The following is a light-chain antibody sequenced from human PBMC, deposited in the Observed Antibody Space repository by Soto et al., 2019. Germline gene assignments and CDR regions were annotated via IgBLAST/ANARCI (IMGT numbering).Light chain of an antibody. CDR1: QSVSNW. Sequence: DIQMTQSPSTLSASVGDRITITCRASQSVSNWLAWYQQKPGKAPKLLIYKASSLESGVPSRFSGSASGTEFTLTISSLQPDDFATYYCQQYKSVSLLTFGGGTKVESK. V-gene: IGKV1-5*03. CDR2: KAS. CDR3: QQYKSVSLLT. J-gene: IGKJ4*01.